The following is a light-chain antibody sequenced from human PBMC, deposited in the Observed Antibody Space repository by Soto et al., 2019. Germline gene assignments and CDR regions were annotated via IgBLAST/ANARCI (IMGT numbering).Light chain of an antibody. J-gene: IGKJ4*01. CDR1: QSVSSN. Sequence: EIVMTQSPSSLSGSPGERASLSCRASQSVSSNLAWYQQKPGQAPSLLIYGASTRATGTPARFSGSGSGTEFTLTISSLQSEDFAVYYCQQYILWPLTFGGGTKVDIK. V-gene: IGKV3-15*01. CDR3: QQYILWPLT. CDR2: GAS.